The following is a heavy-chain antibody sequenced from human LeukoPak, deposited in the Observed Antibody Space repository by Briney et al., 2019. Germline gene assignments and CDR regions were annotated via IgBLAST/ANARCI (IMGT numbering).Heavy chain of an antibody. V-gene: IGHV3-23*01. CDR3: AKKAGDGSGSSLIQH. CDR1: GFTFSSCA. D-gene: IGHD3-10*01. CDR2: ISGSGGST. Sequence: PGGSLRLSCAASGFTFSSCAMSWVRQAPGKGLEWVSTISGSGGSTYYADSVKGRFTISRDNSKNTLSLQMNSLRAEDTAVYYCAKKAGDGSGSSLIQHWGQGTLVTVSS. J-gene: IGHJ1*01.